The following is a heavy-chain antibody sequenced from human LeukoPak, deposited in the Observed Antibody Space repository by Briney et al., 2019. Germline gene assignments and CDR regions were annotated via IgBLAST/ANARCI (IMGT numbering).Heavy chain of an antibody. V-gene: IGHV4-39*07. J-gene: IGHJ5*02. CDR2: IYYSGST. CDR3: VRLVAVGTNYFDP. Sequence: PSETLSLTCTVSGDSITTSSEYWGWIRQPPGKGLEWVGTIYYSGSTYYNPSLQSRITISVDTSNDQFSLKLNSVTAADTAVYYCVRLVAVGTNYFDPWGQGTLVTVSS. CDR1: GDSITTSSEY. D-gene: IGHD6-13*01.